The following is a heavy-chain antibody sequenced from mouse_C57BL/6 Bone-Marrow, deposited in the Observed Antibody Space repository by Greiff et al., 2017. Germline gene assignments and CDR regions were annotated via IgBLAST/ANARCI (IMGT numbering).Heavy chain of an antibody. Sequence: VQLQQSGAELVRPGASVKLSCTASGFNIKDDYMHWVKQRPEQGLEWIGWIDPENGDTEYASKFQGKAPITADTSSNTAYLQLSSLTSEDTAVYYCTSSNYDAMDYWGQGTSVTVSS. V-gene: IGHV14-4*01. CDR2: IDPENGDT. CDR1: GFNIKDDY. J-gene: IGHJ4*01. CDR3: TSSNYDAMDY. D-gene: IGHD2-5*01.